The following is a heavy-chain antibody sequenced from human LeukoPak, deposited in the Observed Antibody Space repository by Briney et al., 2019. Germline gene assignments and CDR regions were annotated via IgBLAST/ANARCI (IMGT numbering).Heavy chain of an antibody. D-gene: IGHD6-13*01. CDR3: ARDFENSLSSSWRTIDY. J-gene: IGHJ4*02. CDR1: GYTFTSYA. CDR2: INAGNGNT. Sequence: ASVTVSCTASGYTFTSYAMHWVRQAPGQRLEWMGWINAGNGNTKYSQKFQGRVTITRDTSASTAYMELSSLRSEDTAVYYCARDFENSLSSSWRTIDYWGQGTLVTVSS. V-gene: IGHV1-3*01.